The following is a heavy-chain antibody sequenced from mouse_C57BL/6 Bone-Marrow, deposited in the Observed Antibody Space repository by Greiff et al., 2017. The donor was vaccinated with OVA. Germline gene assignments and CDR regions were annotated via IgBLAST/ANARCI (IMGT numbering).Heavy chain of an antibody. CDR2: IPPNSGSN. J-gene: IGHJ4*01. V-gene: IGHV1-64*01. Sequence: VQLQQPGAELVKPGASVKLSCKASGYTFTSYWMHWVKQRPGQGLEWIGLIPPNSGSNNYNEKFKSKATLTVDKSSSTAYMQLSSLTSEDSAVYYCARGGYYGRRAMDYWGQGTSVTVSS. CDR3: ARGGYYGRRAMDY. CDR1: GYTFTSYW. D-gene: IGHD1-1*01.